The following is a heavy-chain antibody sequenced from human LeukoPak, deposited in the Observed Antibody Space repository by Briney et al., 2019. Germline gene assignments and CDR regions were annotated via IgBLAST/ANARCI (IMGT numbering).Heavy chain of an antibody. Sequence: NPSETLSLTCTVSGGSISNYYWSWIRQPPGKGLEWIGYIYYSGSTNYNPSLKSRVTISVDTSKNQFSLKLSSVTAADTAVYYCARAPNYDFWSGYLDYWGQGTLVTVSS. CDR2: IYYSGST. V-gene: IGHV4-59*01. CDR1: GGSISNYY. J-gene: IGHJ4*02. CDR3: ARAPNYDFWSGYLDY. D-gene: IGHD3-3*01.